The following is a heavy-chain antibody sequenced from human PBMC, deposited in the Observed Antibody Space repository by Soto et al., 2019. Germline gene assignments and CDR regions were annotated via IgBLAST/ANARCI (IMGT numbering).Heavy chain of an antibody. CDR1: GGSISSDY. J-gene: IGHJ4*02. CDR3: ARWNIGRFDY. D-gene: IGHD2-15*01. CDR2: IHYTGST. V-gene: IGHV4-59*08. Sequence: SETLSLTCTVSGGSISSDYWMWIRQPPGKGLEWMGYIHYTGSTNYNPSLKSRVTISLDTSKKQFSLRLNSVTAADTAEYYCARWNIGRFDYWGQGTLVTVSS.